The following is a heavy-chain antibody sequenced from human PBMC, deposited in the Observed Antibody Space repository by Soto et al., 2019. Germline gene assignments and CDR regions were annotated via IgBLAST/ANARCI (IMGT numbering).Heavy chain of an antibody. J-gene: IGHJ2*01. CDR2: IYHSGST. CDR1: GGAISRGDYS. Sequence: QLQLQASGSGLVKPSQTLSLTCAVSGGAISRGDYSWSWIRQPPGKGLEWIGYIYHSGSTYYTPSLQRRATISIDRTTNQFSLKLRSVSAADTAVYYCARGSRERAWLAEGVGYIDLWGRGTLVTVSS. D-gene: IGHD6-19*01. V-gene: IGHV4-30-2*01. CDR3: ARGSRERAWLAEGVGYIDL.